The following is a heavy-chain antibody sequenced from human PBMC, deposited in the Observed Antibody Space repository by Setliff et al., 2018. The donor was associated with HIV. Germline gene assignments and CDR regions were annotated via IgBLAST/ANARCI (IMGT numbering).Heavy chain of an antibody. Sequence: GASVKVSCKASGYTFTNYDINWVRQATGQGLEWMGWMNPNSGNTGYAQKFQGRVTVTRNTSISTAYMELSSLRSEDTAVYYCARFRKFQLVGALDYWGQGTLVTVSS. D-gene: IGHD1-26*01. CDR1: GYTFTNYD. V-gene: IGHV1-8*01. CDR2: MNPNSGNT. CDR3: ARFRKFQLVGALDY. J-gene: IGHJ4*02.